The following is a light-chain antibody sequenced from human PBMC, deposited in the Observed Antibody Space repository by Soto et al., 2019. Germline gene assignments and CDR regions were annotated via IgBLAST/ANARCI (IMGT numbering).Light chain of an antibody. CDR1: QTVASN. V-gene: IGKV3-15*01. J-gene: IGKJ2*01. CDR2: GAS. Sequence: EIMMTQSPASLSVSPGDGATLSSRASQTVASNLAWYQQKPGQGPRLLIHGASTRAAGVPARFSGSGSGTDFTLTISSLQSEDFAVYYCQQYHNWPPQYTFGQGTKLQIK. CDR3: QQYHNWPPQYT.